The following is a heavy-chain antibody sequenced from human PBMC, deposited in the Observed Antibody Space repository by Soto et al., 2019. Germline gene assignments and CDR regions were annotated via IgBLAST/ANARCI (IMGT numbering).Heavy chain of an antibody. Sequence: ASVKVSCKASGYTFTSYGIGWVRQAPGQGLEWMGWISAYNGNTNYAQKLQGRVTMTTDTSTSTAYMELRSLRSDDTAVYYCARDRITMIVVVTGMDVWGQGTTVTVSS. CDR1: GYTFTSYG. CDR3: ARDRITMIVVVTGMDV. CDR2: ISAYNGNT. J-gene: IGHJ6*02. V-gene: IGHV1-18*01. D-gene: IGHD3-22*01.